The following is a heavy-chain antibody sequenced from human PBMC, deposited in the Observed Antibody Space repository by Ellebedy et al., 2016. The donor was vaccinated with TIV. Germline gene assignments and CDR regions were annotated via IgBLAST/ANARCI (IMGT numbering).Heavy chain of an antibody. CDR1: GFTFDDYT. D-gene: IGHD3-16*02. V-gene: IGHV3-43*01. CDR3: ANQKGGYLTSYFDY. Sequence: GGSLRLSCAASGFTFDDYTMHWVRQAPGKGLEWVSLISWDGGSTYYADSVKGRFTISRDDSKSTLYLQMNSLRAEDTAVYYCANQKGGYLTSYFDYWGQGTLVTVSS. CDR2: ISWDGGST. J-gene: IGHJ4*02.